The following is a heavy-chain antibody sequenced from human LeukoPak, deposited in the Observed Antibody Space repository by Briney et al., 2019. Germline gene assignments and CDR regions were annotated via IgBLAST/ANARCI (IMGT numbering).Heavy chain of an antibody. Sequence: KPSETLSLTCAVSGYSISSGYYWGWIRQPPGKGLEWIGSIYHRGSTYYNPSLKSRVTISVDTSKTQFSLKLSSVTAADTAVYYCARPTRGYCSGGSCYATPHGWFDPWGQGTLVTVSS. CDR3: ARPTRGYCSGGSCYATPHGWFDP. CDR1: GYSISSGYY. D-gene: IGHD2-15*01. V-gene: IGHV4-38-2*01. CDR2: IYHRGST. J-gene: IGHJ5*02.